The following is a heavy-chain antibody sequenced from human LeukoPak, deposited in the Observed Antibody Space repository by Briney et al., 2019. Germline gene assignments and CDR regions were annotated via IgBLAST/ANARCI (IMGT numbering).Heavy chain of an antibody. V-gene: IGHV1-46*01. CDR2: ISPSGGST. CDR3: AYYSSGWYKLLYYFDY. CDR1: GYTFTSNY. J-gene: IGHJ4*02. D-gene: IGHD6-19*01. Sequence: GASVKVSCKAFGYTFTSNYMHWVRQAPGQGPEWMGVISPSGGSTTYAQKFQGRVTLTRDMSTSTDYLELSSLRSEDTAVYYCAYYSSGWYKLLYYFDYWGQGTLVTVSS.